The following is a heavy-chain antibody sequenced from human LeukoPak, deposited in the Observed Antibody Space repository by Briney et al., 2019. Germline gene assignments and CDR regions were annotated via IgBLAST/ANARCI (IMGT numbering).Heavy chain of an antibody. J-gene: IGHJ4*02. CDR2: ISGDAGST. CDR1: GFTFDDYA. CDR3: AKARGATYGTYYFDY. D-gene: IGHD4/OR15-4a*01. Sequence: QAGGSLRLSCAASGFTFDDYAMHWVRQAPGKGQEWVSLISGDAGSTYYADSVKGRFTISRDDSKNSLYLQMNSLRTEDTAVYYCAKARGATYGTYYFDYWGQGTLVTVSS. V-gene: IGHV3-43*02.